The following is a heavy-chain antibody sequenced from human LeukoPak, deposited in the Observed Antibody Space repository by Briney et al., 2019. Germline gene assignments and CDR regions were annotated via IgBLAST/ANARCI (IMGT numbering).Heavy chain of an antibody. Sequence: GASVTVSCTASGYTFTSYGISWVRQAPGLGLEWMGWISAYNGNTNYAQKLQGRVTMTTDTSTSTAYMELRSLRSDDTAVYYCARSDSSGWYYFDYWGQGTLVTVSS. J-gene: IGHJ4*02. CDR2: ISAYNGNT. D-gene: IGHD6-19*01. V-gene: IGHV1-18*01. CDR3: ARSDSSGWYYFDY. CDR1: GYTFTSYG.